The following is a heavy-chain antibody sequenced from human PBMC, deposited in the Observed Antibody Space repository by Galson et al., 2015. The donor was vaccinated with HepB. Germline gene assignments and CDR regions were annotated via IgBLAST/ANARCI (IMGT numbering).Heavy chain of an antibody. D-gene: IGHD5-18*01. CDR2: INAGNGNT. V-gene: IGHV1-3*01. CDR3: AREVQRYSYGPGY. Sequence: SVKVSCKASGYTFTGYAMHWVRQAPGQRLEWMGWINAGNGNTKYSQKFQGRVTITRDTSASTAYMELSSLRSEDTAVYYCAREVQRYSYGPGYWGQGTLVTVSS. J-gene: IGHJ4*02. CDR1: GYTFTGYA.